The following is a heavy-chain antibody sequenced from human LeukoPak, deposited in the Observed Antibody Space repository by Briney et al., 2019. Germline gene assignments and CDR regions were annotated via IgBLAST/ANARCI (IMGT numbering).Heavy chain of an antibody. J-gene: IGHJ4*02. Sequence: SETLSLTCTVSGGSISSGSYYWSWIRQPAGKGLEWIGRIYTSGSTNYNPSLKSRVTISVDTSKNQFSLKLSSVTAADTAVYYCARGAAIQLWPYYFDYWGQGTLVTVS. CDR3: ARGAAIQLWPYYFDY. V-gene: IGHV4-61*02. CDR1: GGSISSGSYY. D-gene: IGHD5-18*01. CDR2: IYTSGST.